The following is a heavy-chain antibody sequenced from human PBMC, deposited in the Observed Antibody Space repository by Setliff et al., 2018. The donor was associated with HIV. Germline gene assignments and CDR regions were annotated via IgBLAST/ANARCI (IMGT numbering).Heavy chain of an antibody. V-gene: IGHV4-39*01. J-gene: IGHJ4*02. Sequence: SETLSLTCNVSGDSIGTGTHYWAWIRQPPGKGLEWVGSLYGHSSTYYTKSLRGRVTISADTSKNQFSLRLSSVTALDTAVYYCSRLYGSGHYFAFDFWGQGALVTVSS. CDR1: GDSIGTGTHY. CDR3: SRLYGSGHYFAFDF. D-gene: IGHD3-10*01. CDR2: LYGHSST.